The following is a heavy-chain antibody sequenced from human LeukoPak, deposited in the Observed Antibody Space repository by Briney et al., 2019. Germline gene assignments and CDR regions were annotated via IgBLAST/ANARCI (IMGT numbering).Heavy chain of an antibody. Sequence: SGGSLRLSCVASGLTSFSNYGMHWIRQAPGKGLEWVGVIWYDGSDQHHADSVKGRFSISRDNSKNTLYLQMNSLRAEDTAVYYCARGQYYYDNTGYFYYWGQGTLVTVSS. CDR3: ARGQYYYDNTGYFYY. V-gene: IGHV3-33*01. CDR2: IWYDGSDQ. D-gene: IGHD3-22*01. CDR1: GLTSFSNYG. J-gene: IGHJ4*02.